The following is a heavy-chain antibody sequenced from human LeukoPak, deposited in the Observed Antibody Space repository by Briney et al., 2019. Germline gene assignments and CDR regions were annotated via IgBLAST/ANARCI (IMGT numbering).Heavy chain of an antibody. CDR3: VKGGAYDFWSGYLVY. CDR2: IRYDGSNK. V-gene: IGHV3-30*02. D-gene: IGHD3-3*01. J-gene: IGHJ4*02. CDR1: GFTFSSYG. Sequence: GGSLRLSCAASGFTFSSYGMHWVRQAPGKGLEWVAFIRYDGSNKYYADSVKGRFTISRDNSKNTLYLQMNSLRAEDTAVYYCVKGGAYDFWSGYLVYWGQGTLVTVSS.